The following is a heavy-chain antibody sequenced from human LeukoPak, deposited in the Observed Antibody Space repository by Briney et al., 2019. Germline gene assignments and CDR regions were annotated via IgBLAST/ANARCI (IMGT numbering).Heavy chain of an antibody. CDR3: ARDWADSGSDY. CDR1: GFTFSSFG. V-gene: IGHV3-33*01. D-gene: IGHD5-12*01. J-gene: IGHJ4*02. CDR2: IWYDGSKQ. Sequence: GGSLRLSCAASGFTFSSFGIHWVRQAPGKGLEWVALIWYDGSKQYYADSVKGPFTISRDNSESTVYLQMNSLRAEDTAVYFCARDWADSGSDYWGQGTLVIVSS.